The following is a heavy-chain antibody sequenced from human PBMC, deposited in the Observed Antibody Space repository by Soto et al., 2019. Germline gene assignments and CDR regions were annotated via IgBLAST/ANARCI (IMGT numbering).Heavy chain of an antibody. Sequence: GGSLRLSSTASGFTFSSYAMHWVRQAPGKGLEWVAVISYDGSNKYYADSVKGRFTISRDNSKNTLYLQMNSLRAEDTAVYYCARDHSITMIVAHFDYWGQGTLVTVSS. CDR2: ISYDGSNK. CDR3: ARDHSITMIVAHFDY. J-gene: IGHJ4*02. D-gene: IGHD3-22*01. CDR1: GFTFSSYA. V-gene: IGHV3-30-3*01.